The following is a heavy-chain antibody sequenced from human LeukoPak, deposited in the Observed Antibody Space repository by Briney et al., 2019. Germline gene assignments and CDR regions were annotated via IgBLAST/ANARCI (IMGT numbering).Heavy chain of an antibody. CDR1: GSSISSGYY. CDR3: ASFYGSGFSFDY. Sequence: SETLSLTCIVSGSSISSGYYWGWIRQPPGKGLEWIGSNHSGSTYYNPSPKSRVTISVDTSKNQFSLKLSSVTAADTAVYYCASFYGSGFSFDYWGQGTLVTVSS. J-gene: IGHJ4*02. D-gene: IGHD3-10*01. V-gene: IGHV4-38-2*02. CDR2: NHSGST.